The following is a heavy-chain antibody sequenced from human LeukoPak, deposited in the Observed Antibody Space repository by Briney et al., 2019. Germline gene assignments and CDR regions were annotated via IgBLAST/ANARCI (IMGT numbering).Heavy chain of an antibody. D-gene: IGHD3-22*01. V-gene: IGHV1-2*02. CDR2: INPQSGGT. Sequence: ASVKVSCKASGYTFTGHNVHWVRQAFGQGLEWMGRINPQSGGTNYAQKFQGRVTMTRDTSISTAYMELSRLRSDDTAVYYCARNYSSGYYPYYFDYWGQGTLVTVSS. CDR3: ARNYSSGYYPYYFDY. J-gene: IGHJ4*02. CDR1: GYTFTGHN.